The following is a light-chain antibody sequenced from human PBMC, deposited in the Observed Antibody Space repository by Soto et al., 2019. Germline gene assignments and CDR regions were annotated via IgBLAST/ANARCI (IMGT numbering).Light chain of an antibody. J-gene: IGKJ1*01. CDR3: QQYNDNWT. Sequence: DIQMTQSPSTLSASVGDRVTITCRASQSISSWLAWYQQKPGTAPKLLIYKASNLQSGVPSRFSGSGSGKEFTLTISSLQPDDSATYFCQQYNDNWTFGQGTKVEIK. CDR1: QSISSW. V-gene: IGKV1-5*03. CDR2: KAS.